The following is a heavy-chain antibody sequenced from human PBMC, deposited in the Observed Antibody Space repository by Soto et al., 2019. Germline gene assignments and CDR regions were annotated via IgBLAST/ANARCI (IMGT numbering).Heavy chain of an antibody. CDR3: ARSPAIAVADY. V-gene: IGHV1-3*01. D-gene: IGHD6-19*01. CDR1: GYAFTSNA. J-gene: IGHJ4*01. Sequence: VKVSCKARGYAFTSNALHSARQAPGQRLEWMGWINAGNGNTKYSQKFQGRVTITRDTSASTAYMELSSLRSEDTAVYYCARSPAIAVADYWGHGSLDTVSS. CDR2: INAGNGNT.